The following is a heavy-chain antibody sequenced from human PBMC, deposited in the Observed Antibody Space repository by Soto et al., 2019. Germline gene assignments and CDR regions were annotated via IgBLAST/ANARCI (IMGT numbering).Heavy chain of an antibody. J-gene: IGHJ4*02. D-gene: IGHD3-22*01. Sequence: ASVKVACKASGYPFTSYAMHWVRQAPGQRLEWMGWINAGNGNTKYSQKLQGRVTITRDTSASTAYMELSSLRSEETAVYYCASARLYYYDSSGYYQRGYFDYWGQGTLVTVSS. CDR1: GYPFTSYA. CDR3: ASARLYYYDSSGYYQRGYFDY. V-gene: IGHV1-3*01. CDR2: INAGNGNT.